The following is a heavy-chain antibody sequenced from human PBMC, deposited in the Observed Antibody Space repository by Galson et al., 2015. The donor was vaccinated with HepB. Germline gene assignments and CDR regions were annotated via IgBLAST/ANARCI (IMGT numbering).Heavy chain of an antibody. D-gene: IGHD3-22*01. J-gene: IGHJ4*02. CDR2: IKSKADGGTT. CDR3: TTSYYYDCTA. CDR1: GFTFVNFG. V-gene: IGHV3-15*01. Sequence: SLRLSCAASGFTFVNFGMTWVRQAPGKGLEWVGRIKSKADGGTTDYAAPVKGRFTISRDDSKNTLYLQMNSLRTEDTAVYYCTTSYYYDCTAWGQGTVVTVSS.